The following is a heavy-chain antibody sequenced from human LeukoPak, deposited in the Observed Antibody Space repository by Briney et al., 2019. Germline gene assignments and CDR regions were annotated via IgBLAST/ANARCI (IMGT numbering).Heavy chain of an antibody. Sequence: SETLSLTCTVSGGSISSYYWSWIRQPPGKGLEWIGYIYYSGSTNYNPSLKSRVTISVDTSKNQFSLKLSSVTAADTAVYYCARGPWSGYDWDALTTVTQYYFDYWGQGTLVTVSS. CDR1: GGSISSYY. D-gene: IGHD5-12*01. J-gene: IGHJ4*02. CDR3: ARGPWSGYDWDALTTVTQYYFDY. CDR2: IYYSGST. V-gene: IGHV4-59*01.